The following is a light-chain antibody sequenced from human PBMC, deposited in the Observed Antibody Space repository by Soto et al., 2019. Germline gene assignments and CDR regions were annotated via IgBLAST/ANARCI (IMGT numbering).Light chain of an antibody. CDR2: GAS. Sequence: EIVLTQSPATLSLSPGERATLSCRASQSVSSNLAWYQQQPGQAPRLLICGASTRATGVPARFSGSGSGTDFTLTISRLQSEDFATYYCQQYYSLPLTFGGGTKVDI. V-gene: IGKV3-15*01. J-gene: IGKJ4*01. CDR1: QSVSSN. CDR3: QQYYSLPLT.